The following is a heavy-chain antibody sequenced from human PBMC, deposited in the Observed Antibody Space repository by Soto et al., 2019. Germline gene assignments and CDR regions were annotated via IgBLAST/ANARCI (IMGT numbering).Heavy chain of an antibody. CDR2: IYYSGST. CDR3: ARIIYGDYDGNWFDP. V-gene: IGHV4-59*01. J-gene: IGHJ5*02. Sequence: PSETLSLTCTVSGGSISSYYWSWIRQPPGKGLEWIGYIYYSGSTNYNPSLKSRVTISVDTSKNQFSLKLSSVTAADTAVYYCARIIYGDYDGNWFDPWGQGTLVTVSS. D-gene: IGHD4-17*01. CDR1: GGSISSYY.